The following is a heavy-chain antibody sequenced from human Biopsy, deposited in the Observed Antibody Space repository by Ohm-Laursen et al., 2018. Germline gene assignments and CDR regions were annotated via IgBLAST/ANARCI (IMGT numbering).Heavy chain of an antibody. J-gene: IGHJ6*02. CDR2: ISWDGSRT. V-gene: IGHV3-43*01. CDR3: ARDGGVSYFGLDV. CDR1: GFTFDDYT. Sequence: GSLRLSCSASGFTFDDYTMHWVRQIPGKGLEWVSLISWDGSRTYYADSVRGRFTISRDNAKNCLYLQMNSLRTQDTALYYCARDGGVSYFGLDVWGLGTMVTV. D-gene: IGHD3-16*01.